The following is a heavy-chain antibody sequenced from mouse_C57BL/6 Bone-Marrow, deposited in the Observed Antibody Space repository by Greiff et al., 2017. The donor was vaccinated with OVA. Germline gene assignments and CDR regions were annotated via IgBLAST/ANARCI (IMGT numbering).Heavy chain of an antibody. V-gene: IGHV3-6*01. CDR3: ASPYDGYYVSFAY. Sequence: VQLKESGPGLVKPSQSLSLTCSVTGYSITSGYYWNWIRQSPGNKLEWMGYISYDGSNNYNPSLKNRISITRDTSKNQFFLKLNSVTTEDTATYYCASPYDGYYVSFAYWGQGTLVTVSA. J-gene: IGHJ3*01. D-gene: IGHD2-3*01. CDR1: GYSITSGYY. CDR2: ISYDGSN.